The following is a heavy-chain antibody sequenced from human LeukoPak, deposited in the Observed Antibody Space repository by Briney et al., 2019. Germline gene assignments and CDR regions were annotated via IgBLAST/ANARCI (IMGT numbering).Heavy chain of an antibody. Sequence: GGSLRLSCAASGFIFSSYGMHWVRQAPGKGLEWVAFIRYDGSNQYYTDSVKGRFSISRDNSKNTVYLQMNSLRAEDTAIYYCAGANYYGSGSFDYWGQGTLVTVSS. CDR3: AGANYYGSGSFDY. V-gene: IGHV3-30*02. J-gene: IGHJ4*02. CDR2: IRYDGSNQ. D-gene: IGHD3-10*01. CDR1: GFIFSSYG.